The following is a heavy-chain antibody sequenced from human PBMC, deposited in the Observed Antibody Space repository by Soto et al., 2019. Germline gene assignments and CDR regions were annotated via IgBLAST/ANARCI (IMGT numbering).Heavy chain of an antibody. CDR2: VNTYNGNP. Sequence: QVQLVQSGVEVKKPGASVKVSCKASGYTFTDYAISWVLQAPGRGLEGMGWVNTYNGNPNYAQIFQGRVTMTTDTSTDTAYMELRSLKSDDSAVYYCARDSQYSTSWQRFDSWGQGTLVTVSS. V-gene: IGHV1-18*01. CDR3: ARDSQYSTSWQRFDS. CDR1: GYTFTDYA. D-gene: IGHD6-13*01. J-gene: IGHJ4*02.